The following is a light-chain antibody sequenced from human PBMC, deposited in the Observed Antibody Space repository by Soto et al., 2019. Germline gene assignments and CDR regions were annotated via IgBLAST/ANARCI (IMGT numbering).Light chain of an antibody. J-gene: IGKJ2*01. CDR3: QQYNNYSTT. V-gene: IGKV1-5*01. Sequence: DIQMTQSPSTLSASVGDRVTITCRASQTIGSWLAWYQQKPGKAPKLLIFDATSLESGVPSRFSGSGSGRHFTLTTSSLQPDDFATDYCQQYNNYSTTFGQGTKVEV. CDR2: DAT. CDR1: QTIGSW.